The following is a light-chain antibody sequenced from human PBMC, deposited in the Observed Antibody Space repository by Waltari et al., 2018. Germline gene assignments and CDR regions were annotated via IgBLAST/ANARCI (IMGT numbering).Light chain of an antibody. CDR1: SSDVGGYIF. V-gene: IGLV2-14*01. J-gene: IGLJ1*01. CDR3: SSYTSSGTLV. CDR2: EVN. Sequence: QSALTQPASVSGSPGQSITISCTGTSSDVGGYIFASWYQVHPGKVPKLIIYEVNRWPAGVSNRVSGSKSGNTASLTISGLQAEDEADFYCSSYTSSGTLVFGSGTKVTVL.